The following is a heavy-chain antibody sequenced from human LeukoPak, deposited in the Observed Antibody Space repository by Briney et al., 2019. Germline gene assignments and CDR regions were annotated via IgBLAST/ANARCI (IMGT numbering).Heavy chain of an antibody. Sequence: ASVKVSCKASGGTFSSYAISWVRQAPGQGLEWMGRIIPILGIANYVQKFQGRVTITADKSTSTAYMELSSLRSEDTAVYYCARDMGDGYFDYWGQGTLVAVSS. CDR2: IIPILGIA. CDR1: GGTFSSYA. J-gene: IGHJ4*02. V-gene: IGHV1-69*04. CDR3: ARDMGDGYFDY. D-gene: IGHD5-24*01.